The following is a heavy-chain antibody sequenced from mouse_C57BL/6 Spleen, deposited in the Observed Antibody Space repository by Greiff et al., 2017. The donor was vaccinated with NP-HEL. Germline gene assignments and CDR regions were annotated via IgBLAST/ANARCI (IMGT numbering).Heavy chain of an antibody. D-gene: IGHD2-1*01. Sequence: QVQLQQPGAELVKPGASVKLSCKASGYTFTSYWMQWVKQRPGQGLEWIGEIDPSDSYTNYNQKFKGKATLTVDTSSSTAYMQLSSLTSEDSAVYYCAGGGNYGPSYWGQGTLVTVSA. CDR3: AGGGNYGPSY. V-gene: IGHV1-50*01. CDR2: IDPSDSYT. J-gene: IGHJ3*01. CDR1: GYTFTSYW.